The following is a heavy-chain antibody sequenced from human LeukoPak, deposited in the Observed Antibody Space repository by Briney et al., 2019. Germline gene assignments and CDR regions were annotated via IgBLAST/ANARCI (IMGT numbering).Heavy chain of an antibody. D-gene: IGHD6-19*01. Sequence: GGSLRLSCAASGFNFSSYELNWVRQAPGKGLEWVSYIGTSGSPIYYADSVKGRFTISRDNAKNSLYLQVSRLRAEDTAIYYCARDSGSGWTPGESAFDIWGQGTMVTVSS. V-gene: IGHV3-48*03. J-gene: IGHJ3*02. CDR3: ARDSGSGWTPGESAFDI. CDR2: IGTSGSPI. CDR1: GFNFSSYE.